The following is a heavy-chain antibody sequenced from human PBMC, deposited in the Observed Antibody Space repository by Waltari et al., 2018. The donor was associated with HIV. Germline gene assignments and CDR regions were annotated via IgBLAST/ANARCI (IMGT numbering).Heavy chain of an antibody. CDR1: GGSFSGYY. J-gene: IGHJ6*02. Sequence: QVQLQQWGAGLLKPSETLSLTCAVYGGSFSGYYWSWIRQPPGKGLEWIGEINHSGSTNYNPALKSRVTISVDTSKNQFSLKLSSVTAADTAVYYCARARGITGTPPTGYYYYGMDVWGQGTTVTVSS. CDR3: ARARGITGTPPTGYYYYGMDV. D-gene: IGHD1-20*01. CDR2: INHSGST. V-gene: IGHV4-34*01.